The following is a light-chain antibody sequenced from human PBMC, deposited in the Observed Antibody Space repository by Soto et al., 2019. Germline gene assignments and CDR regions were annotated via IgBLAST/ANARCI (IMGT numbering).Light chain of an antibody. Sequence: QMTQSPSSLSASVGEKIVITCRASRDVGSDVSWYQQKPGQAPKLLIYAASNLYTGVPSRFSGSRSGTEFTLTISSLQPEDFASYYCLQDYGDSWTFGQGTKVDIK. CDR1: RDVGSD. CDR3: LQDYGDSWT. J-gene: IGKJ1*01. CDR2: AAS. V-gene: IGKV1-6*01.